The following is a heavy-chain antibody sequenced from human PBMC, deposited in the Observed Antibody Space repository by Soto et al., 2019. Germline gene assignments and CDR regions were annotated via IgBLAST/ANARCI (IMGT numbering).Heavy chain of an antibody. V-gene: IGHV1-18*01. D-gene: IGHD3-3*01. CDR3: ARVFGVVTDFDY. J-gene: IGHJ4*02. CDR1: GYTFTSYG. CDR2: ISAYIGNT. Sequence: QVQLVQSGAEVKKPGASVKVPCRASGYTFTSYGITWVRQAPGQGLEWMGGISAYIGNTNYAQKLQGRVTMTTDTSTSTAYMELRSLRSDDTAVYYCARVFGVVTDFDYWGQGTLVTVSS.